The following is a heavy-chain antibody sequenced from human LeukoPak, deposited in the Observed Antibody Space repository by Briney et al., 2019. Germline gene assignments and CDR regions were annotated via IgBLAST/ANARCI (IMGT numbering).Heavy chain of an antibody. V-gene: IGHV3-23*01. D-gene: IGHD6-19*01. CDR3: AKGKYSSGGVPDY. CDR1: GFTFSSYA. Sequence: PGGSLRLSCAASGFTFSSYAITWVRQAPGKGLEWVSSISGGGESTYYADSVKGRFTVSRDNSKNTLYLQINSLRGEDTAVYYCAKGKYSSGGVPDYWGQGTLVTVSS. CDR2: ISGGGEST. J-gene: IGHJ4*02.